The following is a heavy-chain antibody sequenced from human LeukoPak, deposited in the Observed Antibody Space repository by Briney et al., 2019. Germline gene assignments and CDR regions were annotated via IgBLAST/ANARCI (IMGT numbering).Heavy chain of an antibody. J-gene: IGHJ4*02. Sequence: GGSLRLSCAASGFTFSDYYMSWIRQAPGKGLEWVSYISSSGSTIYYADSVKGRFTISRDNAKNSLYLQMNSLRAEDTAVYYCVTPHIVVVTAIVWGQGTLVTVSS. V-gene: IGHV3-11*01. D-gene: IGHD2-21*02. CDR1: GFTFSDYY. CDR2: ISSSGSTI. CDR3: VTPHIVVVTAIV.